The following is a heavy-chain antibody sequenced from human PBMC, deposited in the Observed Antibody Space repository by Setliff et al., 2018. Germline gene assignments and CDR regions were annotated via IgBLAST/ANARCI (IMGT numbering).Heavy chain of an antibody. J-gene: IGHJ3*02. Sequence: PSETLSLTCTVSGDSISNYYWNWIGQPAGKGLEWIGRIYVTESTKYNPSLKSRVNLSIDTSKNQFSLRLSSVTAADTAVCAFRTYAFDIWGQGTKVTVSS. CDR3: RTYAFDI. CDR2: IYVTEST. CDR1: GDSISNYY. V-gene: IGHV4-4*07.